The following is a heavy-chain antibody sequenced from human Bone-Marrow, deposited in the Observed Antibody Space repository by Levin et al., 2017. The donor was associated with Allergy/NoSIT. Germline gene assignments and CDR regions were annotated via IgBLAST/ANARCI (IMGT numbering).Heavy chain of an antibody. D-gene: IGHD6-13*01. CDR1: GFTFSSYS. CDR3: ARASSWYGVTFDY. J-gene: IGHJ4*02. Sequence: GGSLRLSCAASGFTFSSYSMNWVRQAPGKGLEWVSYISSSSSTIYYADSVKGRFTISRDNAKNSLYLQMNSLRAEDTAVYYCARASSWYGVTFDYWGQGTLVTVSS. CDR2: ISSSSSTI. V-gene: IGHV3-48*04.